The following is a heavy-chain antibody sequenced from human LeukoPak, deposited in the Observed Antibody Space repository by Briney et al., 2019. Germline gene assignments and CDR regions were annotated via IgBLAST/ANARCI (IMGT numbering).Heavy chain of an antibody. V-gene: IGHV3-74*01. J-gene: IGHJ4*02. CDR2: ISTDAGSTT. CDR1: GFTFRTYW. Sequence: GGSLRLSCAASGFTFRTYWMHWVRQAPGEGLVWVSRISTDAGSTTDYADSVKGRFTISRDNTKNTLYLQMNSLRAEDTAVYCCARDLSSGSYRFLDYWGQGTLVTVAS. CDR3: ARDLSSGSYRFLDY. D-gene: IGHD1-26*01.